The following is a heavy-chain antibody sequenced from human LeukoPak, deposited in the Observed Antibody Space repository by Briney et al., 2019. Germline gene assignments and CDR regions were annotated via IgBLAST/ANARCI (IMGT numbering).Heavy chain of an antibody. CDR2: IYHSGST. CDR1: GYSISSGYY. V-gene: IGHV4-38-2*01. D-gene: IGHD3-10*01. J-gene: IGHJ3*01. Sequence: PSETLSLTCAVSGYSISSGYYWVWIRQPPGKGLEWIGSIYHSGSTYYNPSLKSRVTKSVDTSKNQFSPKLSSVTAADTAVYYCARSYGSGNYYDAFDLWGQGTVVTVSS. CDR3: ARSYGSGNYYDAFDL.